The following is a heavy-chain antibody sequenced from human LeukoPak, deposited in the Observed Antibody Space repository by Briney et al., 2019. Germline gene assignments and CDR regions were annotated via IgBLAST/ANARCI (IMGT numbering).Heavy chain of an antibody. V-gene: IGHV4-38-2*02. CDR2: IYHSGST. D-gene: IGHD3-10*01. CDR3: ARGSNYYDSGKGWFDP. Sequence: SETLSLTCTVSGYSISSGYYWGWIRQPPGKGLEWIGSIYHSGSTYYNPSLKSRVTISVDTSKNQFSLKLSSVTAADTAVYYCARGSNYYDSGKGWFDPWGQGTLVTVSS. J-gene: IGHJ5*02. CDR1: GYSISSGYY.